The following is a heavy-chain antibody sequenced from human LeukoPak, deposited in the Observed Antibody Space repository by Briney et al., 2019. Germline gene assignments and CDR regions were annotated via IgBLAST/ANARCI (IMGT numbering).Heavy chain of an antibody. CDR1: GYSFANYW. CDR3: ARQSDYDFWSGNYYMDV. D-gene: IGHD3-3*01. J-gene: IGHJ6*03. Sequence: GESLKISCKGTGYSFANYWIGWVRQLPGKGLEWMGIMFPGDSDPRYSPSFEGQVTISVDKSISTAYLQWSSLKASNTGMYYCARQSDYDFWSGNYYMDVWGKGTTVTVSS. CDR2: MFPGDSDP. V-gene: IGHV5-51*01.